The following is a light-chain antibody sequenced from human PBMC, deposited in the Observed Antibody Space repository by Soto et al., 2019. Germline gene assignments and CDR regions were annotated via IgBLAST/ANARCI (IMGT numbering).Light chain of an antibody. Sequence: QSALTQPRSVSGSPVQSVTISCTRTSSNIGPYDHVAWYQQHPGKAPKLIIFAVSKRPSGVPDRFSGSKSGNTASLTISGLQAEDEADYYCSSYAGNDIYVFATGTKLTVL. CDR2: AVS. V-gene: IGLV2-11*01. J-gene: IGLJ1*01. CDR1: SSNIGPYDH. CDR3: SSYAGNDIYV.